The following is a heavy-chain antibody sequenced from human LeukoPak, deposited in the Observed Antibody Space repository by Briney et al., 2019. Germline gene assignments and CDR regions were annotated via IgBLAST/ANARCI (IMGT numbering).Heavy chain of an antibody. CDR2: INHSGST. V-gene: IGHV4-34*01. CDR1: GGSFSGYY. D-gene: IGHD3-10*01. CDR3: AGLPSFRVVRGSDYYYYYYMDV. J-gene: IGHJ6*03. Sequence: SETLSLTCAVYGGSFSGYYWSWIRQPPGKGLEWIGEINHSGSTNYNPSLKSGVTISVDTSKNQCALKLSAVTAAAPAVDYRAGLPSFRVVRGSDYYYYYYMDVWGKGTTVTISS.